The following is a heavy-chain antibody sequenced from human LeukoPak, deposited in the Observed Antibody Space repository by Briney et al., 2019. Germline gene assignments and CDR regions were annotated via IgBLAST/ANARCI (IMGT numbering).Heavy chain of an antibody. V-gene: IGHV3-30*02. CDR2: IWYGGSKK. D-gene: IGHD2-2*01. Sequence: PGGSLRLSCAASGFTFSSFGMHWVRQAPGKGLEWVAVIWYGGSKKYYADSVKGRFTISRDNSKNTLYLQMNSLRAEDTAVYYCAKDHFGHCNSTSCYPAFDIWGQGTMVTVSS. CDR3: AKDHFGHCNSTSCYPAFDI. CDR1: GFTFSSFG. J-gene: IGHJ3*02.